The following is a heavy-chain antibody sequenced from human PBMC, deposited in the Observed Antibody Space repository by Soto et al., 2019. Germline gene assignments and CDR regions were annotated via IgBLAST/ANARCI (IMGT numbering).Heavy chain of an antibody. CDR3: ALDYGD. D-gene: IGHD3-16*01. CDR1: GFAFSNSW. Sequence: EVQLVESGGGLVQAGGSLRLSCAASGFAFSNSWMSWVRQSPARGLEWVANINQDGTVKGCLDSVKGRFTVSRDNAKNSLYLQMNSLRAEDTALYYCALDYGDWGRGTLVTVSS. J-gene: IGHJ4*02. CDR2: INQDGTVK. V-gene: IGHV3-7*01.